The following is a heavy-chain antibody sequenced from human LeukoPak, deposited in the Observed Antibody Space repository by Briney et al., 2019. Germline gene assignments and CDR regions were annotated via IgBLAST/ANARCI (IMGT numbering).Heavy chain of an antibody. V-gene: IGHV4-4*07. CDR2: IYSSGST. Sequence: PSETLSLTCTVSGGSINNYYWSWIRQPAGKGLEWIGRIYSSGSTNYNPSLQSRVTMSVDTSKNQFSLKLSSVTAADTAVYYCARGSSGWYSIDYWGQATLVTVSS. J-gene: IGHJ4*02. CDR1: GGSINNYY. CDR3: ARGSSGWYSIDY. D-gene: IGHD6-19*01.